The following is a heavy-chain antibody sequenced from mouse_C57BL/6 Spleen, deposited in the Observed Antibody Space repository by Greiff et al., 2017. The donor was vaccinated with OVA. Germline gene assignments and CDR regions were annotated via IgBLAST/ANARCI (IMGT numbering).Heavy chain of an antibody. D-gene: IGHD1-1*02. CDR1: GYAFSSSW. CDR2: IYPGDGDT. V-gene: IGHV1-82*01. CDR3: ARERVAHFDY. J-gene: IGHJ2*01. Sequence: QVQLQQSGPELVKPGASVKISCKASGYAFSSSWMNWVKQRPGKGLEWIGRIYPGDGDTNYNGKFKGKATLTADKSSSTAYMQLSSLTSEDSAVYFCARERVAHFDYWGQGTTLTVSS.